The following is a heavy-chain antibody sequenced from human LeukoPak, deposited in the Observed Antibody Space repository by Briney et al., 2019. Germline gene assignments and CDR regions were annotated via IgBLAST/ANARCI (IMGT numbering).Heavy chain of an antibody. CDR3: ARDKGVLSSIAAPPFDY. Sequence: GGSLRLSCAASGFTFSSYSMNWVRQAPGKGLEWVSSISSSSSYIYYADSVKGRFTISRDNAKNSLYLQMNSPRAEDTAVYYCARDKGVLSSIAAPPFDYWGQGTLVTVSS. V-gene: IGHV3-21*01. CDR2: ISSSSSYI. D-gene: IGHD6-6*01. CDR1: GFTFSSYS. J-gene: IGHJ4*02.